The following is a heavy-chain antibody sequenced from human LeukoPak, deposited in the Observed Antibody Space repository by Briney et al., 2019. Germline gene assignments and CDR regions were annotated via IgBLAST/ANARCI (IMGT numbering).Heavy chain of an antibody. V-gene: IGHV3-74*01. CDR2: INSDGSST. D-gene: IGHD6-13*01. CDR3: ARDAYSSSWYSVVYYYGMDV. Sequence: PGGSLRLSCAASGFTFSSYWMHWVRQAPGKGLVWVLRINSDGSSTSYADSVKGRFTISRDNAKNTLYLQMNSLRAEDTAVYYCARDAYSSSWYSVVYYYGMDVWGQGTTVTVSS. CDR1: GFTFSSYW. J-gene: IGHJ6*02.